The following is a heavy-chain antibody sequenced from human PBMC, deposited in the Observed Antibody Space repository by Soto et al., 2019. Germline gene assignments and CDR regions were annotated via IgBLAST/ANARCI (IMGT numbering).Heavy chain of an antibody. CDR2: VYNTGGT. D-gene: IGHD1-1*01. Sequence: QVQLQQSGPGLVKPSETLSLTCTVSSGPSSSHNWGWIRQSPGRGLEWIGYVYNTGGTSYNPSLKSRVTISAETSGNHIALALSFVTAADTAIYYCVRQGIGNLHGLVDGWGQGTTVSVSS. V-gene: IGHV4-59*08. J-gene: IGHJ6*02. CDR1: SGPSSSHN. CDR3: VRQGIGNLHGLVDG.